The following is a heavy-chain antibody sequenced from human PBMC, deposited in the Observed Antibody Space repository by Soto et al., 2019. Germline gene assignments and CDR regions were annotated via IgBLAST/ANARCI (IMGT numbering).Heavy chain of an antibody. D-gene: IGHD3-22*01. J-gene: IGHJ6*02. Sequence: QVQLVESGGGVVQPGRSLRLSCAASGFTFSSYGMHWVRQAPGKGLEWVAVISYDGSNKYYADSVKGRFTISRDNSKNTVYLQMNSLRAEDTAVYYCAKGVYYDSSGWYYYYGMDVWGQGTTVTVSS. CDR1: GFTFSSYG. V-gene: IGHV3-30*18. CDR2: ISYDGSNK. CDR3: AKGVYYDSSGWYYYYGMDV.